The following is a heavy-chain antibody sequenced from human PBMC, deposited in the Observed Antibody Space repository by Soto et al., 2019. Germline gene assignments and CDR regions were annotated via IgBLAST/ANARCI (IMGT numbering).Heavy chain of an antibody. V-gene: IGHV4-34*12. CDR1: NSSLGAFH. CDR2: LIHGGST. D-gene: IGHD3-16*01. J-gene: IGHJ3*02. Sequence: SETLSLTCAIYNSSLGAFHWTWIRQPPGKGLEWIGELIHGGSTNYNPSLKSRVTFSLDTSKNQFSLQLMSVTAADTAVYYCARSPLSYDYVRQTWREVGNSFDIWGRGTLVTVSS. CDR3: ARSPLSYDYVRQTWREVGNSFDI.